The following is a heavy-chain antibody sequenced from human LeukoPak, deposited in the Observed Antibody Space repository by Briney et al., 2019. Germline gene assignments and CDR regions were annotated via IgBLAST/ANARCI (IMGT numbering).Heavy chain of an antibody. CDR1: GFTFSSYS. Sequence: GGSLRLSCAASGFTFSSYSMNWVRQAPGKGLEWVSFISSSSAYISYADSVKGRFTISRDNAKNSLYLQMNNLRAEDTAVYYCAKKMDDAFDIWGQGTMVTISS. CDR3: AKKMDDAFDI. CDR2: ISSSSAYI. V-gene: IGHV3-21*01. J-gene: IGHJ3*02. D-gene: IGHD5-24*01.